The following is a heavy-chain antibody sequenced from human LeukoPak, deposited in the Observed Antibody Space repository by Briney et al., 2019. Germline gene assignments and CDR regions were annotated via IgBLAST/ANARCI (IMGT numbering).Heavy chain of an antibody. CDR2: IRSKANSYAT. V-gene: IGHV3-73*01. CDR3: NRPDYYCSSCYPHFYY. J-gene: IGHJ4*02. CDR1: GFTFSGSA. D-gene: IGHD3-22*01. Sequence: GGSLRLSCAASGFTFSGSAMHWVRQASGKGLEWVGRIRSKANSYATAYAASVKGRFTISRDDSKNTAYLQMNSLKTEDTAVDYCNRPDYYCSSCYPHFYYWGQGTLVTVSS.